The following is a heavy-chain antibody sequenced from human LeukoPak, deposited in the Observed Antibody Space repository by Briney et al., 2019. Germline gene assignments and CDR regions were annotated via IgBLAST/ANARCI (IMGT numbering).Heavy chain of an antibody. Sequence: GESLVISCKGSGYNFINYWIGWVRQVPGKGLEWMGIIYPGDFDTRYSPSFQGQVTISADKSISTAYLQWSSLKASDAAMYYCARGSGYYYVFDYWGQGTLVTISS. CDR2: IYPGDFDT. J-gene: IGHJ4*02. V-gene: IGHV5-51*01. D-gene: IGHD3-22*01. CDR3: ARGSGYYYVFDY. CDR1: GYNFINYW.